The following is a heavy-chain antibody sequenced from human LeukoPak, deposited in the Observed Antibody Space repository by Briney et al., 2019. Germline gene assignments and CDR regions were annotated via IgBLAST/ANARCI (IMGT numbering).Heavy chain of an antibody. J-gene: IGHJ4*02. Sequence: SLRPSCAPSGFTVSNNYLHWVRQAPGKGLEWVSVIYSGGTTYYANSVKARFTISRDNGKNSLDLQMNSLRADDTAVYYCARDTLGEGEDANYAVYYFDYWGQGTVVTVSS. CDR1: GFTVSNNY. CDR3: ARDTLGEGEDANYAVYYFDY. V-gene: IGHV3-66*01. CDR2: IYSGGTT. D-gene: IGHD4/OR15-4a*01.